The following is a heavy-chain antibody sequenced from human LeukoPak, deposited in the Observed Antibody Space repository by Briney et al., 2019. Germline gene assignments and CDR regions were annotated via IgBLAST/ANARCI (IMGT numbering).Heavy chain of an antibody. CDR2: ISWNSGNI. V-gene: IGHV3-9*01. CDR1: GFTFDDYA. CDR3: AKDTGYTTAGGAFDI. Sequence: SLRLSCAASGFTFDDYAMHWVRQAPGKGLEWVSGISWNSGNIGYADFVKGRFTISRDNAKNSLYLQMNSLRAEDTALYYCAKDTGYTTAGGAFDIWGQGTMVTVSS. D-gene: IGHD6-13*01. J-gene: IGHJ3*02.